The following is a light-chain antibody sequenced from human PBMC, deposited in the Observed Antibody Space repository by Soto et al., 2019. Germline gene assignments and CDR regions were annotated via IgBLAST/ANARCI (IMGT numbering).Light chain of an antibody. Sequence: EIVLTQSPATLSSFPGDRATLSCRASQNVGNNLVWYQQKPGQAPRLLIYGASTRAAGIPDRFSGSGSGTEFTLTISGLQSDDFAVYYCQQFNNWPPWTFGQGTKVDIK. CDR3: QQFNNWPPWT. CDR1: QNVGNN. J-gene: IGKJ1*01. CDR2: GAS. V-gene: IGKV3-15*01.